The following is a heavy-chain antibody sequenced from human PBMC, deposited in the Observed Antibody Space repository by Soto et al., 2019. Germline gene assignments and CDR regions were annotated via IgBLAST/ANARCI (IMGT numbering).Heavy chain of an antibody. CDR3: ARDWLRRDDILTPSWNFNL. J-gene: IGHJ2*01. D-gene: IGHD3-9*01. CDR1: GFNFTYNA. V-gene: IGHV3-30*04. CDR2: ISFNGRKK. Sequence: QEQLVESGGGVVRPGKSLRLSCEASGFNFTYNAMHWVRQAPGKGLEWVAVISFNGRKKFYARSVKGRFTISRDNSKNTLYLQINNLRPGDTAVYYCARDWLRRDDILTPSWNFNLLGQGTLVTAS.